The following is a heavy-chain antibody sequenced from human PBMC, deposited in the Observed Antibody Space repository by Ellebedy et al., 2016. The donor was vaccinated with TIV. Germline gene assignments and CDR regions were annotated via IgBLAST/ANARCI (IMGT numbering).Heavy chain of an antibody. CDR1: GYTFTSYG. CDR3: ARSPRGNATKDY. CDR2: IRPHDGYT. Sequence: ASVKVSXXTSGYTFTSYGIGWVRQAPGQGLEWMGWIRPHDGYTYYPQRFQGRVAMTRDTSISTAYMELASLTSEDTAVYYCARSPRGNATKDYWGQGTLVTVSS. D-gene: IGHD2-2*01. J-gene: IGHJ4*02. V-gene: IGHV1-18*04.